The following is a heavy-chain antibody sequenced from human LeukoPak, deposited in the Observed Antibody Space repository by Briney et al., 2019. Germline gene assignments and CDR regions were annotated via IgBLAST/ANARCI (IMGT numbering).Heavy chain of an antibody. CDR2: INPNSGDT. Sequence: ASVKVSCKSSAYSFTGYYIHWVRQAPGQGLEWMGWINPNSGDTKYAQKFQGRVTMTRDTSINTAYMELSRLTSDDTAVYHCAKYTSKGSRTFDHWGQGTLVTVSS. D-gene: IGHD1-26*01. J-gene: IGHJ4*02. V-gene: IGHV1-2*02. CDR3: AKYTSKGSRTFDH. CDR1: AYSFTGYY.